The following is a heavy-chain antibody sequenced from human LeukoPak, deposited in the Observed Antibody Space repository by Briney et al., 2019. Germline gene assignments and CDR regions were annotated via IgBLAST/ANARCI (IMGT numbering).Heavy chain of an antibody. CDR2: MNPNSGNT. J-gene: IGHJ4*02. V-gene: IGHV1-8*01. CDR1: GNTFTSYD. D-gene: IGHD6-13*01. CDR3: ARGLSSSYDRGDY. Sequence: ASVKVSCKASGNTFTSYDINWVRQATGQGLEWMGWMNPNSGNTGYAQKFQGRVTMTRNTSISTAYMELSSLRSEDTAVYYCARGLSSSYDRGDYWGQGTLVTVSS.